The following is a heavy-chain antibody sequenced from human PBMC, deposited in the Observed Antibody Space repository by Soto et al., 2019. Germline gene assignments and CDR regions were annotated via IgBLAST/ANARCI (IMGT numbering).Heavy chain of an antibody. J-gene: IGHJ4*02. Sequence: QVQLQESGPGLVKPSQTLSLTCTVSGGSIATGDHYWSWVRQPPGKGLEWIGQIIHRGSTNYNPPLQSRVTISADTSKNQFSLKLTSVTAADTAVYYCARGGRGTLVVAGITPPFEYWGQGTLVTVSS. V-gene: IGHV4-30-4*08. CDR3: ARGGRGTLVVAGITPPFEY. CDR1: GGSIATGDHY. CDR2: IIHRGST. D-gene: IGHD2-15*01.